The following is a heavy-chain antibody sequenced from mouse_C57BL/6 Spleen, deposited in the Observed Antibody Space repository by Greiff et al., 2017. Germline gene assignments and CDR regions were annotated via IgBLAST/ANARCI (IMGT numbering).Heavy chain of an antibody. Sequence: QVQLQQPGAELVKPGASVKLSCKASGYTFTSYWMQWVKQRPGQGLEWIGEIDPSDSYTNYNQKFKGKATLTVDTSSSTAYMQLSSLTSEDSAVYYCARPRLHAMDYWGQGTSVTVSS. CDR2: IDPSDSYT. CDR1: GYTFTSYW. D-gene: IGHD3-2*02. V-gene: IGHV1-50*01. J-gene: IGHJ4*01. CDR3: ARPRLHAMDY.